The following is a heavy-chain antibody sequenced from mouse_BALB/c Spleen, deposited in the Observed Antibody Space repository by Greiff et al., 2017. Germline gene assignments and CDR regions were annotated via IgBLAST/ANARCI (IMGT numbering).Heavy chain of an antibody. J-gene: IGHJ2*01. Sequence: QVQLQQSGPGLVAPSQSLSITCTVSGFSLTGYGVNWVRQPPGKGLEWLGMIWGDGSTDYNSALKSRLSISKDNSKSQVFLKMNSLQTDDTARYYCARDRDGSSYGYYFDYWGQGTTLTVSS. CDR1: GFSLTGYG. CDR2: IWGDGST. CDR3: ARDRDGSSYGYYFDY. V-gene: IGHV2-6-7*01. D-gene: IGHD1-1*01.